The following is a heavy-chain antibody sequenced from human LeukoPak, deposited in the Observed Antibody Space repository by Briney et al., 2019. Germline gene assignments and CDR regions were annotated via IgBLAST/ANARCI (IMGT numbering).Heavy chain of an antibody. CDR2: ISSSRNIT. CDR1: GFTVSSYA. D-gene: IGHD2-2*01. Sequence: GGSLRLSCAASGFTVSSYAMHWVRQAPGKGLEWVSYISSSRNITYDADPVKGRFTISRDNAKNSLSLQMNSLRAEDTAIYYCARGEYQLPLLYWGQGTLVTVSS. CDR3: ARGEYQLPLLY. V-gene: IGHV3-48*01. J-gene: IGHJ4*02.